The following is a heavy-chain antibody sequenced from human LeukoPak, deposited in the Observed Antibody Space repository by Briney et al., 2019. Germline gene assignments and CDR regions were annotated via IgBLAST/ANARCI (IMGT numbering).Heavy chain of an antibody. D-gene: IGHD6-19*01. CDR2: ISGSGGST. CDR1: GFTFSSYA. CDR3: ATSNAVAGTLDFDY. J-gene: IGHJ4*02. Sequence: GGSLRLSCAASGFTFSSYAMSWVRQAPGKGLDWVSAISGSGGSTYYADSVKGRFTIYRENSTNTLYLKMNSLRAEDMAVYYCATSNAVAGTLDFDYWGQGTLVTVSS. V-gene: IGHV3-23*01.